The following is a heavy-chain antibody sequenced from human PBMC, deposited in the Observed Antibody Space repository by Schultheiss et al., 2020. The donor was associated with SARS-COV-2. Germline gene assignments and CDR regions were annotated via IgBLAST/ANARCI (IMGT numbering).Heavy chain of an antibody. Sequence: ASVQVSCKASGYTFTGYYMHWVRQAPGQGLEWMGWINPNSGGTNYAQKFQGRVTMTRDTSISTAYMELSRLRSDDTAVYYCARGYCSSTSCYFAGYYYYGMDVWCQGSTVTVAS. CDR3: ARGYCSSTSCYFAGYYYYGMDV. CDR2: INPNSGGT. D-gene: IGHD2-2*01. J-gene: IGHJ6*02. CDR1: GYTFTGYY. V-gene: IGHV1-2*02.